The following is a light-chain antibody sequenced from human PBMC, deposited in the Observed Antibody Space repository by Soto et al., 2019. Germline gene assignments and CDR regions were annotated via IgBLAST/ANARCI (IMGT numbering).Light chain of an antibody. J-gene: IGKJ2*01. CDR2: QAS. CDR3: QQYKSYST. V-gene: IGKV1-5*03. Sequence: DIQMTQSPSTLCASVGDRVTITCRASQSISNWLAWYQQKPGKAPRCLIYQASSLESGVPLRFGGSRYGTEFTLTISXLQPDDFATYYCQQYKSYSTFGQGTKVDIK. CDR1: QSISNW.